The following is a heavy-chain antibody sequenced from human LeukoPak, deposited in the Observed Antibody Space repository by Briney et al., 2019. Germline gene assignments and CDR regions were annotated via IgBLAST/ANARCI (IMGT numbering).Heavy chain of an antibody. J-gene: IGHJ5*02. CDR2: IWYDGSNK. CDR3: AGAGVVPAAPLGT. V-gene: IGHV3-33*01. Sequence: PGGSLRLSCAASGFTFSSYGMHWVRQAPGKGLEWVAVIWYDGSNKYYADSVKGRFTISRDNSKNTLYLQMNSLRAEDTAVYYCAGAGVVPAAPLGTWGQGTLVTVSS. D-gene: IGHD2-2*01. CDR1: GFTFSSYG.